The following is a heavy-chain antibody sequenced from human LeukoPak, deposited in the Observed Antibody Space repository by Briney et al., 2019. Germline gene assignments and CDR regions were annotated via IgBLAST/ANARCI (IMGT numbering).Heavy chain of an antibody. CDR3: ARVPGSESIGGYSYGYPFDY. V-gene: IGHV1-2*02. D-gene: IGHD5-18*01. J-gene: IGHJ4*02. CDR2: INPNSGGT. Sequence: ASVKVSCKASGYTFTGYYMHWVRQAPGQGLEWMGWINPNSGGTNYAQKFQGRVTMTRDTSISTAYMELSRLRSDDTAVYYCARVPGSESIGGYSYGYPFDYWGQGTLVTVSS. CDR1: GYTFTGYY.